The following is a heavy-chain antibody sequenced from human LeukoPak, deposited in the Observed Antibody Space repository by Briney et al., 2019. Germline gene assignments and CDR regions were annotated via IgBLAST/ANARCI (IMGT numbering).Heavy chain of an antibody. V-gene: IGHV1-2*02. J-gene: IGHJ6*03. D-gene: IGHD6-13*01. CDR3: ARDADSSSWYVSYYYYYMDV. CDR1: GYTFTGYY. Sequence: ASVKVSCKASGYTFTGYYMHWVRQAPGQGLEWMGWINPNSGGTNYAQKLQGRVTMTTDTSTSTAYMELRSLRSDDTAVYYCARDADSSSWYVSYYYYYMDVWGKGTTVTVSS. CDR2: INPNSGGT.